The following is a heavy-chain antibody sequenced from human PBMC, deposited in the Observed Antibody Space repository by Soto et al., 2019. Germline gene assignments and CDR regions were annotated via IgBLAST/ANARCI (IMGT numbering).Heavy chain of an antibody. D-gene: IGHD4-17*01. V-gene: IGHV2-70*04. Sequence: SGPTLVNPTQTLTLTCTSSGFSLSSKGMRVSWIRQPPGKALEWLARIDWDDDKFYSPSLRTRLTISKDTSKNQVVLTMTNVDPKDTATYYCARSPGGFTVATYFFDYWGQGTLVTVSS. CDR1: GFSLSSKGMR. CDR2: IDWDDDK. J-gene: IGHJ4*02. CDR3: ARSPGGFTVATYFFDY.